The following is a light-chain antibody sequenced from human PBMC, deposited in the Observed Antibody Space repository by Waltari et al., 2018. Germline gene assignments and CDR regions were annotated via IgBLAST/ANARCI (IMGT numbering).Light chain of an antibody. Sequence: DIQMTQSPSSLSASVGDRVTITCRASQSIRSYLNWYQQKPGKAPKPLIYAASNLESGVPSRFSGSGSGTDFTLSISSLQPEDFATYYCQQSYSTPLTFGGGTNVEI. CDR2: AAS. CDR3: QQSYSTPLT. V-gene: IGKV1-39*01. J-gene: IGKJ4*01. CDR1: QSIRSY.